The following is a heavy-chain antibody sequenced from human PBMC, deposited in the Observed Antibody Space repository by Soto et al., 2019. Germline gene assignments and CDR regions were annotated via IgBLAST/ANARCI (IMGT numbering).Heavy chain of an antibody. D-gene: IGHD2-2*01. Sequence: SVKVSCKASGGTFSSYTISWVRQAPGQGLEWMGRIIPILGIANYAQKFQGRVTITADKSTSTAYMELSSLRSEDTAVYYCARGYCSSTSCYAGFDYWGQGTLVTVSS. CDR3: ARGYCSSTSCYAGFDY. V-gene: IGHV1-69*02. CDR1: GGTFSSYT. J-gene: IGHJ4*02. CDR2: IIPILGIA.